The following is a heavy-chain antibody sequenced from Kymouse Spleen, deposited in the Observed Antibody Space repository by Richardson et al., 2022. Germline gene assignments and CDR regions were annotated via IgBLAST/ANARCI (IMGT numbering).Heavy chain of an antibody. J-gene: IGHJ6*02. CDR2: ISYDGSNK. D-gene: IGHD3-10*01. CDR1: GFTFSSYG. V-gene: IGHV3-30*18. CDR3: AKDDITMVRGVHYYYYGMDV. Sequence: QVQLVESGGGVVQPGRSLRLSCAASGFTFSSYGMHWVRQAPGKGLEWVAVISYDGSNKYYADSVKGRFTISRDNSKNTLYLQMNSLRAEDTAVYYCAKDDITMVRGVHYYYYGMDVWGQGTTVTVSS.